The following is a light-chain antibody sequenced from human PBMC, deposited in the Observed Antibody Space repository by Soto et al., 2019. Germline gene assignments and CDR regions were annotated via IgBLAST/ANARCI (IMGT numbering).Light chain of an antibody. CDR1: TSNIGSNT. V-gene: IGLV1-44*01. Sequence: QAVVTQPPSASGTPGQRVTISCSGSTSNIGSNTVNWYQQLPGTAPKLRIYSNNQRPSGVPDRFSGSKSGTSASLAISGLQSEDEADYYCAAWDDSLNAVVFGGGTKLTVL. CDR3: AAWDDSLNAVV. J-gene: IGLJ2*01. CDR2: SNN.